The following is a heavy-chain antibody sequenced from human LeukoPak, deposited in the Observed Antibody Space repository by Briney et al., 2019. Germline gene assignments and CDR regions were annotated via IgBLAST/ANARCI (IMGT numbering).Heavy chain of an antibody. CDR2: ISYDGSYK. J-gene: IGHJ4*02. CDR1: GFTFSNYA. CDR3: SNGRTSSGTLQHGY. V-gene: IGHV3-30*04. Sequence: GRSLRLSCAASGFTFSNYAMHWVRQAPGKGLEWMAIISYDGSYKYYADSVKGRFTISRDNSKNTLYLQMNSLRAEDTALYYCSNGRTSSGTLQHGYWGQGTLVTVSS. D-gene: IGHD6-19*01.